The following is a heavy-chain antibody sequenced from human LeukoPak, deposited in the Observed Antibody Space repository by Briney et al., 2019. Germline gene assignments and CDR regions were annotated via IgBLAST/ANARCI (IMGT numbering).Heavy chain of an antibody. V-gene: IGHV3-49*04. CDR2: IRSKSNGGTT. CDR1: GFTFSSYG. CDR3: VRDYRYAGHESVY. Sequence: HPGGSLRLSCAASGFTFSSYGMHWVRQAPGKGLEWVGFIRSKSNGGTTHYAASVEGRFTISRDDSNSIAYLQMNSLKTEDTAVYYCVRDYRYAGHESVYWGQGTLVTVSS. J-gene: IGHJ4*02. D-gene: IGHD5-12*01.